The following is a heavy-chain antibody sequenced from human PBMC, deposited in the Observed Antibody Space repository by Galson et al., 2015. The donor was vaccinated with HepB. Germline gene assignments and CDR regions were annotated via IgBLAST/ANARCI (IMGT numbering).Heavy chain of an antibody. CDR2: IWYDGSNK. CDR3: ARARGGNSGGGWFDP. J-gene: IGHJ5*02. CDR1: GFTFSSYG. Sequence: SLRLSCAASGFTFSSYGMHWVRQAPGKGLECVSFIWYDGSNKYYADSVKGRFTISRDNSKNTLYLQMNSLRAEDTAVYYCARARGGNSGGGWFDPWGQGSLVTVSS. D-gene: IGHD4-23*01. V-gene: IGHV3-33*01.